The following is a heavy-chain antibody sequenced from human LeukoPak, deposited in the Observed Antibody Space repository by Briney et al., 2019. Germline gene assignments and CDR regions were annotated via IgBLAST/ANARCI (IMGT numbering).Heavy chain of an antibody. V-gene: IGHV3-73*01. J-gene: IGHJ4*02. CDR2: IRSKANSYAT. CDR1: GFTFSGSA. D-gene: IGHD3-22*01. Sequence: GGSLRLSCAASGFTFSGSAMHWVRQASGKGLEWVGRIRSKANSYATAYAASVKGRFTISRDDSKNTAYLQMNSLKTEDTAVYYCARVPMIVVVRAYYFDYWGQGTLVTVSS. CDR3: ARVPMIVVVRAYYFDY.